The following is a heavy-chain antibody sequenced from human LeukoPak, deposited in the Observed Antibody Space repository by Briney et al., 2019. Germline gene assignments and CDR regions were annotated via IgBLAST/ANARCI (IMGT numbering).Heavy chain of an antibody. CDR2: INHSGST. CDR1: GGSFSGYY. D-gene: IGHD2-2*01. CDR3: ARGASPLPVVPAAPDY. Sequence: PSETLSLTCAVYGGSFSGYYWSRIRQPPGKGLEWIGEINHSGSTNYNPSLKSRVTISVDTSKNQFSLKLSSVTAADTAVYYCARGASPLPVVPAAPDYWGQGTLVTVSS. J-gene: IGHJ4*02. V-gene: IGHV4-34*01.